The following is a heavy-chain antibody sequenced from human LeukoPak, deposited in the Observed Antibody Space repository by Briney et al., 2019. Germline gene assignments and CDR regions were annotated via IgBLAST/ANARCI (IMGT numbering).Heavy chain of an antibody. Sequence: RPGGSLRLSCAASGFTFSSYSMNWVRQAPGKGLEWVSVISGSGHSTYYADSVKGRFTLSRDNFKKTVFLLMNSLRPEDTAVYYCAKGTASGSYPANYYYAMDVWGQGTTVTVSS. D-gene: IGHD3-10*01. CDR1: GFTFSSYS. CDR2: ISGSGHST. J-gene: IGHJ6*02. V-gene: IGHV3-23*01. CDR3: AKGTASGSYPANYYYAMDV.